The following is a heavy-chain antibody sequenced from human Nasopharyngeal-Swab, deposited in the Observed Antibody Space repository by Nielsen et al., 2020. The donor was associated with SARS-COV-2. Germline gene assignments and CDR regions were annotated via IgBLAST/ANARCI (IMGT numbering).Heavy chain of an antibody. CDR3: ARGRGTGYDWGFDY. V-gene: IGHV4-30-2*01. J-gene: IGHJ4*02. CDR1: GGSISSGGYS. CDR2: MSHTASS. Sequence: SETLSLTCTVSGGSISSGGYSWSWIRQPPGTGLAWIGFMSHTASSYDNPSLKSRVTISVDRSKNQFSLNLRSVTAADTAVYYCARGRGTGYDWGFDYWGQGVLVTVSS. D-gene: IGHD5-12*01.